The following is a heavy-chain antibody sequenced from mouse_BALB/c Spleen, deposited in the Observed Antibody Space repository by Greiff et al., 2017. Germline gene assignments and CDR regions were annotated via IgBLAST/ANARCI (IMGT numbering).Heavy chain of an antibody. V-gene: IGHV6-6*02. Sequence: EVKLVESGGGLVQPGGSMKLSCVASGFTFSNYWMNWVRQSPEKGLEWVAEIRLNSNNYATHYEETVKARFTISRDDSKSSVYLQMNNLRAEDTGIYYCASLYYGNTYYAMDYWGQGTSVTVSS. CDR3: ASLYYGNTYYAMDY. D-gene: IGHD2-1*01. CDR2: IRLNSNNYAT. J-gene: IGHJ4*01. CDR1: GFTFSNYW.